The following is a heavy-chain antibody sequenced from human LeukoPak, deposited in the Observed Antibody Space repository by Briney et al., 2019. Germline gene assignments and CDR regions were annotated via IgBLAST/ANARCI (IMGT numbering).Heavy chain of an antibody. CDR2: INPNSGGT. J-gene: IGHJ4*02. D-gene: IGHD1-7*01. Sequence: GSSVNVSCKASGGTFSSYAISWVRQAPGQGLEWMGWINPNSGGTNYAQKFQGRVTMTRDTSISTAYMELSRLRSDDTAVYYCARAFNYPDYWGQGTLVTVSS. V-gene: IGHV1-2*02. CDR1: GGTFSSYA. CDR3: ARAFNYPDY.